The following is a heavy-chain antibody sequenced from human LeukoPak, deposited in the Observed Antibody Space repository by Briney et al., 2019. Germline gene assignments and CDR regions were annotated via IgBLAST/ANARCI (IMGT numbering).Heavy chain of an antibody. Sequence: PSETLSLTCTVSGGSISSYYWSWIRQPPGKGLEWIGYIYYSGSTNYNPSLKSRVTISVDTSKNQSSLKLSSVTAADTAVYYCARSSGWYYFDYWGQGTLVTVSS. CDR1: GGSISSYY. V-gene: IGHV4-59*01. CDR2: IYYSGST. D-gene: IGHD6-19*01. J-gene: IGHJ4*02. CDR3: ARSSGWYYFDY.